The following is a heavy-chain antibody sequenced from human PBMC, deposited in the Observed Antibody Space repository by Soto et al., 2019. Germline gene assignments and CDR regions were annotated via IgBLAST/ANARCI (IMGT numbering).Heavy chain of an antibody. V-gene: IGHV3-30-3*01. D-gene: IGHD6-13*01. CDR3: AREEGDSSSWYFDY. Sequence: QVQLVESGGGVVQPGRSLRLSCAASGFTFSSYAMHWVRQAPGKGLEWVAVISYDGSNKYYADSVKGRFTISRDNSKNTLYLQMHSLRAEDTAVYYCAREEGDSSSWYFDYWGQGTLVTVSS. CDR2: ISYDGSNK. J-gene: IGHJ4*02. CDR1: GFTFSSYA.